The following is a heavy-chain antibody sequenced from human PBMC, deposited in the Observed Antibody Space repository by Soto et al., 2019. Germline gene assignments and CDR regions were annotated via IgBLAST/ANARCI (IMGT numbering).Heavy chain of an antibody. CDR3: AREGSGWPRLYYFDY. D-gene: IGHD6-19*01. CDR2: ISHSGST. Sequence: SETLSLTCAVYGGSFSGFYWNWIRQPPGKGLDWIGEISHSGSTNYNPSLKSRVTISIDTSKNQFSLKLSSVTAADTAVYYCAREGSGWPRLYYFDYWGQGTLVTVSS. J-gene: IGHJ4*02. CDR1: GGSFSGFY. V-gene: IGHV4-34*01.